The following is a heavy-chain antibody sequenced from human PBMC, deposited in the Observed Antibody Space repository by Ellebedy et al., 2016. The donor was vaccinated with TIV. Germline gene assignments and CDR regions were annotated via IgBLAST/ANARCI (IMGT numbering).Heavy chain of an antibody. V-gene: IGHV3-9*01. CDR2: ISWDSGSI. Sequence: PGGSLRLSCAASGFTFDDYAMHWVRQAPGKGLEWVSGISWDSGSIGYADSVKGRFTISRDNAKNSLYLQMNSLRAEDTALYYCAKDSYGDYAFDIWGQGTMVTVSS. CDR1: GFTFDDYA. D-gene: IGHD4-17*01. CDR3: AKDSYGDYAFDI. J-gene: IGHJ3*02.